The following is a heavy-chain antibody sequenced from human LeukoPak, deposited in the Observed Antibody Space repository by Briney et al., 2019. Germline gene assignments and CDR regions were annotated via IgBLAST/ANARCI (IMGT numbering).Heavy chain of an antibody. CDR3: ARVSRGYSYGLYSYYYMDV. J-gene: IGHJ6*03. V-gene: IGHV4-39*07. CDR2: IYYSGST. D-gene: IGHD5-18*01. CDR1: GGSISSGSYY. Sequence: PSQTLSLTCTVSGGSISSGSYYWSWIRQPPGKGLEWIGSIYYSGSTYYNPSLKSRVTISVDTSKNQFSLKLSSVTAADTAVYYCARVSRGYSYGLYSYYYMDVWGKGTTVTVSS.